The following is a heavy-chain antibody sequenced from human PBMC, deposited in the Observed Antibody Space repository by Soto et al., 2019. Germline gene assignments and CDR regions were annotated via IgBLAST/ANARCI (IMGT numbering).Heavy chain of an antibody. V-gene: IGHV3-72*01. Sequence: EVQLVESGGGLVQPGGSLRLSCAGSGFTFSDYYIDWVRQAPGKGLEWVGRSRDKGNSYSTDYAASVKGRFTISRDASKNSLFMQMTSLKTEDADLCYCTRSITGTTSSDYWGQGTLVTVSS. CDR1: GFTFSDYY. D-gene: IGHD1-7*01. CDR3: TRSITGTTSSDY. J-gene: IGHJ4*02. CDR2: SRDKGNSYST.